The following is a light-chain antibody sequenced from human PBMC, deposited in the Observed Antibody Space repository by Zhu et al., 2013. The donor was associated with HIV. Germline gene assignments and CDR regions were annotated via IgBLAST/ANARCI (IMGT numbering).Light chain of an antibody. CDR3: QSYDSSLSGV. Sequence: QSVLTQPPSVSAAPGQKVTISCSGSSSNIGNNYVSWYQQLPGTAPKLLIYDNNKRPSGIPDRFSGSKSGTSATLGITGLQAEDEADYYCQSYDSSLSGVFGGGTKLAVL. CDR1: SSNIGNNY. J-gene: IGLJ3*02. CDR2: DNN. V-gene: IGLV1-51*01.